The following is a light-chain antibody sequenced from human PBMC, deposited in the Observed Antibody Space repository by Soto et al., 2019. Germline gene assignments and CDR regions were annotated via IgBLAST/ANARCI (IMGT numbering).Light chain of an antibody. CDR2: KAS. Sequence: DIQMTQSPSSLSASVGDTVTITCRASRDISNSLAWFQQKPGKAPKSLIYKASNLHSGVPSKFGGSGSGTAFTLTISSLQPEDFATYYCQRSNSYPYTVGQGTKLEIK. V-gene: IGKV1-16*02. J-gene: IGKJ2*01. CDR1: RDISNS. CDR3: QRSNSYPYT.